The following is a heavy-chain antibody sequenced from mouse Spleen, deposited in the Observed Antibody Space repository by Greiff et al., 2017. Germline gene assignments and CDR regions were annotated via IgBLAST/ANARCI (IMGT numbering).Heavy chain of an antibody. CDR3: ARKGGYYDGSPHYYAMDY. D-gene: IGHD1-1*01. Sequence: VQLVESGAELAKPGASVKLSCKASGYTFTSYWMHWVKQRPGQGLEWIGYINPSSGYTKYNQKFKDKATLTADKSSSTAYMQLSSLTYEDSAVYYCARKGGYYDGSPHYYAMDYWGQGTSVTVSS. V-gene: IGHV1-7*01. J-gene: IGHJ4*01. CDR2: INPSSGYT. CDR1: GYTFTSYW.